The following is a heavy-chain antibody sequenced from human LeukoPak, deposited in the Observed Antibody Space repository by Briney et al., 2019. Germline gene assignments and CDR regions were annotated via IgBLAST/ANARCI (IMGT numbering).Heavy chain of an antibody. CDR3: ARGLRDSSGREYFQH. CDR2: MNPNSGNT. V-gene: IGHV1-8*01. J-gene: IGHJ1*01. Sequence: ASVKVSCKASGYTFTSYDISWVRQAAGHGLEWMGWMNPNSGNTGYAQKFKGRVTMTRNTSINTAYMELSSLRSEDTAVYYCARGLRDSSGREYFQHWGQGTLVTVSS. CDR1: GYTFTSYD. D-gene: IGHD3-22*01.